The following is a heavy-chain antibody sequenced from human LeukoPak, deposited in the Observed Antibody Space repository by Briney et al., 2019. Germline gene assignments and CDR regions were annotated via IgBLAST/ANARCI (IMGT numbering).Heavy chain of an antibody. CDR2: MNPDNGNT. V-gene: IGHV1-8*03. CDR3: ARWTVVRGVIDD. J-gene: IGHJ4*02. CDR1: GYAFTNYD. Sequence: ASVKVSCKASGYAFTNYDIHWMRQATGQGLEWMGWMNPDNGNTDSAQKFQGRVTITRNTSISTVYMELSSLTSEDTAVYYCARWTVVRGVIDDWGQGTLVTVSS. D-gene: IGHD3-10*01.